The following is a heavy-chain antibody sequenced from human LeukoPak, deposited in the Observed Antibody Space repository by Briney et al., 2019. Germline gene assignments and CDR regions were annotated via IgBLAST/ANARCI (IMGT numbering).Heavy chain of an antibody. D-gene: IGHD3-22*01. CDR1: GFTFSCYA. V-gene: IGHV3-30*04. Sequence: GRSLRLSCAASGFTFSCYAMHWVRQAPGKGLEWVAVISYDGSNKYYADSVKGRFTISRDNSKNTLYLQMNSLRAEDTAVYYCARDRRSLSLGYYAITIDYWGQGTLVTVSS. CDR3: ARDRRSLSLGYYAITIDY. CDR2: ISYDGSNK. J-gene: IGHJ4*02.